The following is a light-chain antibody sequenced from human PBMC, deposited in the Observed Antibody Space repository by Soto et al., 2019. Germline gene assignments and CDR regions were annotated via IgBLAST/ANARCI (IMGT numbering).Light chain of an antibody. J-gene: IGKJ3*01. CDR3: QQYDTSPT. CDR1: QSISSSF. CDR2: GAS. Sequence: EIVLTQSPGTLSLSPGERATLSCRASQSISSSFLAWYQQNPGQAPRLLIYGASSRATGIPDRFSGSGSGTDFTLIISRLEPEDFAVYYCQQYDTSPTFGPGTKVDIK. V-gene: IGKV3-20*01.